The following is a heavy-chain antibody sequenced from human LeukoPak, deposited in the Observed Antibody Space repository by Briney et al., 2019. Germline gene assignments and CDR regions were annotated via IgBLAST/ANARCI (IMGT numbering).Heavy chain of an antibody. V-gene: IGHV3-21*01. CDR1: GFTFSDYS. CDR2: VNTVSSYI. D-gene: IGHD3-22*01. J-gene: IGHJ4*02. Sequence: PGGSLRLSCAASGFTFSDYSMNWVRQAPGKGLEWVASVNTVSSYIYYADSMRGRFTIPRDNAKNSLFLQMNSLRAEDTAAYYCARLRRNSDRSDFFYYYDHWGQGTLVTVSS. CDR3: ARLRRNSDRSDFFYYYDH.